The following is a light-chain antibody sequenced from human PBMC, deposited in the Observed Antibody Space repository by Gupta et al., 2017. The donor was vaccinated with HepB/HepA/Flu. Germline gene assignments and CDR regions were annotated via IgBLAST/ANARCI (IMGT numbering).Light chain of an antibody. CDR2: DAS. V-gene: IGKV3-11*01. CDR3: QQLSNSHPECS. Sequence: EIVFTHSPATLSFSPGERPTLSCRASHSVSRYLAWYQQKPGQAPRLLIYDASIRATGIKARFSGSGDGTDFTLTMSSRELEDFEVYYCQQLSNSHPECSFGQGTKLEIK. CDR1: HSVSRY. J-gene: IGKJ2*04.